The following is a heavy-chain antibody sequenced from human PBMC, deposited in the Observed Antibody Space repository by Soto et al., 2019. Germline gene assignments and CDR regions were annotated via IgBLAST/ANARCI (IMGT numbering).Heavy chain of an antibody. CDR2: MYPGDSDT. CDR1: GYDFNTNW. J-gene: IGHJ4*02. CDR3: ARLPRDCNKTSCYYADH. Sequence: PGESLKISCSGSGYDFNTNWFGWVRQLPGRGLEWVGIMYPGDSDTRYNPSLQGHVTLSADVTVSTAFLQWRSLKTSDTGIYSCARLPRDCNKTSCYYADHWGQGTQVTVSS. D-gene: IGHD2-2*01. V-gene: IGHV5-51*01.